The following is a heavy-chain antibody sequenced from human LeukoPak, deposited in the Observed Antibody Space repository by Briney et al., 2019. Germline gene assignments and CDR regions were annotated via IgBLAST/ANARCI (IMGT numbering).Heavy chain of an antibody. D-gene: IGHD5-12*01. CDR1: GGSISSYY. CDR3: PRLAPQWLRHPYYHYGMDG. CDR2: IYYSGST. Sequence: SETLSLTCTVSGGSISSYYWSWIRQPPGKGLEWIGYIYYSGSTNYNPSLKSRVTISVDTPKNQFSLKLSSVTAADTAVYYCPRLAPQWLRHPYYHYGMDGWGQGTTVTVSS. J-gene: IGHJ6*02. V-gene: IGHV4-59*08.